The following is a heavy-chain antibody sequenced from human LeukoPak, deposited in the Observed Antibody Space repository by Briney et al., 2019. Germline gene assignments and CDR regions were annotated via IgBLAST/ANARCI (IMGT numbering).Heavy chain of an antibody. CDR3: ARDRNYYDFWSGYNDY. V-gene: IGHV1-3*01. D-gene: IGHD3-3*01. CDR1: GYTFTSYA. CDR2: INAGNGNT. J-gene: IGHJ4*02. Sequence: ASVKVSCKASGYTFTSYAMHWVRQAPGQRLEWMGWINAGNGNTKYSQKFQGRVTITRDTSASTAYMELSSLRSEDTAVYYCARDRNYYDFWSGYNDYWGQGTLVTVSS.